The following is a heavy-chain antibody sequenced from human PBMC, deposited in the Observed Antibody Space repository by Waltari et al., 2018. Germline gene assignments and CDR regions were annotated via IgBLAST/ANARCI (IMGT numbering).Heavy chain of an antibody. CDR1: GGSISTYC. J-gene: IGHJ4*02. CDR2: SCSSGST. D-gene: IGHD2-21*01. CDR3: ARGRGGVVVIATRFDY. Sequence: QVQLQESGPGLVKPSETLSLTCTVPGGSISTYCWSWIRQPPGKGLEWIGDSCSSGSTNHNPSLESRVTISADTSQNRFSLKLSSVTAADTAVFYCARGRGGVVVIATRFDYWGQGTLVTVSS. V-gene: IGHV4-59*01.